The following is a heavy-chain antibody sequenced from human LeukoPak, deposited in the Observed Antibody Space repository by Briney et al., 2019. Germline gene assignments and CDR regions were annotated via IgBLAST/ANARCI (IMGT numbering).Heavy chain of an antibody. Sequence: PGGSLRLSCAASGFTFSNFGMHWVRQAPGKGLEWVTFIRYDGNNKYYADSVQGRFTISRDDSKNTVYLQMNSLITEDTAVYYCAKDGPTKSWFDPWGQGTLVIVSS. V-gene: IGHV3-30*02. J-gene: IGHJ5*02. CDR3: AKDGPTKSWFDP. CDR2: IRYDGNNK. D-gene: IGHD5-12*01. CDR1: GFTFSNFG.